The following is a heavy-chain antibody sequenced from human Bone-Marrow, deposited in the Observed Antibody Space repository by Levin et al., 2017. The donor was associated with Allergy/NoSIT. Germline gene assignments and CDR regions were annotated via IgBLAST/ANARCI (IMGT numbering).Heavy chain of an antibody. CDR2: IWHTGST. CDR1: GGSIDVTNW. Sequence: SETLSLTCAVSGGSIDVTNWWSWVRQPPGKGLEWIGEIWHTGSTNYNPSLKSRVTISLDKSKMQFSLKLSPVTAADTAVYYCVRKTHFWNSVSPVTWGQGTLVTVST. V-gene: IGHV4-4*02. CDR3: VRKTHFWNSVSPVT. D-gene: IGHD3-3*02. J-gene: IGHJ5*02.